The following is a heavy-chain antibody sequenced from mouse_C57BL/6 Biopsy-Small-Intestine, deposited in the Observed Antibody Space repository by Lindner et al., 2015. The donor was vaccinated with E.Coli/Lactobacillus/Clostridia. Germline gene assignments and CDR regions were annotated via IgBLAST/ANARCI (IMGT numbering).Heavy chain of an antibody. CDR3: ARRELVFDY. CDR1: GYAFTNYL. Sequence: VQLQESGAELVRPGTSVKVSCKASGYAFTNYLIEWVKQRPGQGPEWIGVINPGSGGSDYNEMFEDKATLTADKSSSTSYMQLSSLTSEDSAVYFCARRELVFDYWGQGTTLTVSS. CDR2: INPGSGGS. D-gene: IGHD4-1*01. V-gene: IGHV1-54*01. J-gene: IGHJ2*01.